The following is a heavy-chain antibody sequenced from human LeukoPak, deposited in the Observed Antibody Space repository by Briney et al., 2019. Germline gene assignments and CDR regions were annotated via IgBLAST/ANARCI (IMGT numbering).Heavy chain of an antibody. CDR2: IGDAGT. CDR3: AKNLGPFDV. V-gene: IGHV3-23*01. J-gene: IGHJ3*01. CDR1: GFTFNYFA. Sequence: GGSLRLSCAASGFTFNYFAMTWVRQAPGKGLEWVSSIGDAGTYYADSVKGRFTISRDNSKNMLYLQLNSLRAGDTAMYYCAKNLGPFDVRGQGTMVTVSS. D-gene: IGHD3-16*01.